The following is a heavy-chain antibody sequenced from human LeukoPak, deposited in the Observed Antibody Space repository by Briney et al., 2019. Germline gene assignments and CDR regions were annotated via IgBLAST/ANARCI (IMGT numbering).Heavy chain of an antibody. CDR1: GGTFSTYA. D-gene: IGHD1-26*01. CDR2: ILPIFDMA. V-gene: IGHV1-69*04. J-gene: IGHJ4*02. CDR3: AKPSGRHPNYYFDS. Sequence: SVKVSCKASGGTFSTYAITWVRQAPGQGLEWMGRILPIFDMANYAQKFQGRVTITADKSTRTAYMELSSLRSDDTAVYYCAKPSGRHPNYYFDSWGQGTLVTVSS.